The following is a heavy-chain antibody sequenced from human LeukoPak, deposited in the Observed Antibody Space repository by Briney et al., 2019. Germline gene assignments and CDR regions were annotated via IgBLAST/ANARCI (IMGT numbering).Heavy chain of an antibody. D-gene: IGHD2-15*01. V-gene: IGHV3-66*01. CDR2: LYSGGSL. J-gene: IGHJ4*02. CDR3: SSSLNILIDVEYVK. CDR1: GFSVSSNY. Sequence: GGSLRLSCAASGFSVSSNYMSWVRQAPGKGLEWVSVLYSGGSLYYADSVRGRFTISRDNSKNTLYLQMNSLRAEDTAIYYCSSSLNILIDVEYVKWGPGTLVTVSS.